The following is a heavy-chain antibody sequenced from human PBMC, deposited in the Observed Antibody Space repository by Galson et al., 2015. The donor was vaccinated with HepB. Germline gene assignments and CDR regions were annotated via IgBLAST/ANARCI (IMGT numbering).Heavy chain of an antibody. Sequence: SVKVSCKASGYTFTSYGISWVRQAPGQGLEWMGWISAYNGNTNYAQKLQGRVTMTTDTSTSTAYMELRSLRSDDTAVYYCARAHTYATLGLGWFDPWGQGTLVTVSS. J-gene: IGHJ5*02. CDR2: ISAYNGNT. CDR1: GYTFTSYG. CDR3: ARAHTYATLGLGWFDP. V-gene: IGHV1-18*01. D-gene: IGHD2-15*01.